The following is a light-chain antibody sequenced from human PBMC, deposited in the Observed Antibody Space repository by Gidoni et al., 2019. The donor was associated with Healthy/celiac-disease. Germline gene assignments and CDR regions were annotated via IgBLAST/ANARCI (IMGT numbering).Light chain of an antibody. CDR3: QQSYSTPRT. CDR2: AAS. CDR1: QSISSY. V-gene: IGKV1-39*01. Sequence: DIQMTQSPSSLSASVGDRVTITCRARQSISSYLNWYQQKPGTAPKLLIYAASSLQSRVPSRFSGSGSGTDFTLTISSLQPEDFATYYCQQSYSTPRTFXQXTKVEIK. J-gene: IGKJ1*01.